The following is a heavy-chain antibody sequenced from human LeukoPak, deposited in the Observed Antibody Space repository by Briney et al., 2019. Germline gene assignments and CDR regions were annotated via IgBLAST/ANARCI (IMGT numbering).Heavy chain of an antibody. CDR3: ARGGSGWYTDY. D-gene: IGHD6-19*01. CDR1: GFTFSSYS. CDR2: ISSSSSYT. Sequence: GGSLRLSCAASGFTFSSYSMNWVRQAPGKGLEWVSSISSSSSYTYYADSVKGRFTISRDNAKNTLYLQMNSLRAGDTAVYYCARGGSGWYTDYWGQGTLVTVSS. V-gene: IGHV3-21*01. J-gene: IGHJ4*02.